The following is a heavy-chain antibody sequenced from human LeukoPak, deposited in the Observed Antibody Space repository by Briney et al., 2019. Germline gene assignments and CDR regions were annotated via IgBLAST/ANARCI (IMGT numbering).Heavy chain of an antibody. Sequence: GGSLRLSCAASGFTFSNAWMSWVRQAPGKGLEWVGRIKSKTNGGTTEYAAPVKGRFTISRDDSKNTLYLQMDSLRLEDTAVYHCAKVTTLLIGEFDSWGQGTMVTVSS. CDR3: AKVTTLLIGEFDS. V-gene: IGHV3-15*01. CDR1: GFTFSNAW. D-gene: IGHD4-17*01. J-gene: IGHJ3*01. CDR2: IKSKTNGGTT.